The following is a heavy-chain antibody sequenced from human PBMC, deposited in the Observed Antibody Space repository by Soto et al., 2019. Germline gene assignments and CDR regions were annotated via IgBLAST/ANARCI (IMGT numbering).Heavy chain of an antibody. J-gene: IGHJ5*02. Sequence: LSCAASGFIFENFGMSWVRQAPGKGLEWISSISGSGFKKYYADSVKGRFTISRDNSKSTVYLELNNLSAEDTAVYHCAKNQGVELVPLATVDWFDPWGQGSVVTVSS. V-gene: IGHV3-23*01. D-gene: IGHD1-26*01. CDR2: ISGSGFKK. CDR1: GFIFENFG. CDR3: AKNQGVELVPLATVDWFDP.